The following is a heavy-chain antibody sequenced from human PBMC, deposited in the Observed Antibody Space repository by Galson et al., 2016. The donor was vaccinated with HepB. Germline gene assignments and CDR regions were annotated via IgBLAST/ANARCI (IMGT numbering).Heavy chain of an antibody. Sequence: QSGAEVKKPGESLKISCKGSGYSFTTYWIGWVRQMPGKGLEWMGIIYPGDSDTRYGPSFQGQVTISADKSISTAYLQWSSLKASDTAMYYCARLRDYGGNRGLYYFDYWGQGALLTVSS. V-gene: IGHV5-51*01. CDR3: ARLRDYGGNRGLYYFDY. D-gene: IGHD4-23*01. J-gene: IGHJ4*02. CDR2: IYPGDSDT. CDR1: GYSFTTYW.